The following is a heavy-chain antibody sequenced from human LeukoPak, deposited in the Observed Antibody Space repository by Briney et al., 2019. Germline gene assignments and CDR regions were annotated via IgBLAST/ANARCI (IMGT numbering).Heavy chain of an antibody. D-gene: IGHD6-19*01. Sequence: SETLSLTCTVSGGSISSGGYYWSWIRQHPGKGLEWIGYIYYSGSTNYNPSLKSRATISVDTSKNQFSLKLSSVTAADTAVYYCTGYSSGWEDYWGQGTLVTVSS. J-gene: IGHJ4*02. V-gene: IGHV4-61*08. CDR1: GGSISSGGYY. CDR3: TGYSSGWEDY. CDR2: IYYSGST.